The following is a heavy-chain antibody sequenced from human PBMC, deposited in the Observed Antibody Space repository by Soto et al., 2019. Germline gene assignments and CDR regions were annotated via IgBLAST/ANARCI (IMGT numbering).Heavy chain of an antibody. Sequence: QVELVQSGAEVKKPGASVKVSCKASGYTFTRYGISWLRQAPGQGLEWMGWISAYNGNTNYAQKLQGRVTMTTDTSTSTAYMVLRSLRSDDTAVYYCARGQGQHMPYYSDYWGQGTLVTVSS. CDR1: GYTFTRYG. CDR2: ISAYNGNT. CDR3: ARGQGQHMPYYSDY. V-gene: IGHV1-18*01. J-gene: IGHJ4*02. D-gene: IGHD6-13*01.